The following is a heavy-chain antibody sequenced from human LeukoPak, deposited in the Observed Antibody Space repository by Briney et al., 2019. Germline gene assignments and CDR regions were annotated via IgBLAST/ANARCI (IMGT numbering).Heavy chain of an antibody. CDR1: GFTFSSYA. V-gene: IGHV3-30-3*01. D-gene: IGHD3-3*01. CDR2: ISYDGSNK. Sequence: GGSLRLSCAASGFTFSSYAMHWVRQAPGKGLEWVAVISYDGSNKYYADSVKGRFTISRDNSKNTLYLQMNSLRAEDMAVYYCARDRNDFWSGYHFDYWGQGTLVTVSS. J-gene: IGHJ4*02. CDR3: ARDRNDFWSGYHFDY.